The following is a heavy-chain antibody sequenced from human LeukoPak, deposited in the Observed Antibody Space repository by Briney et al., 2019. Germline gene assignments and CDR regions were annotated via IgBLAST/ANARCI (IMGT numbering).Heavy chain of an antibody. CDR3: VRDGDGYNFDY. Sequence: GGPQRLSCAASGFTLSNYWMHWVRQAPGKGLVWVSRIKSDGSWTNYADSVKGRFTISRDNAKRTLYLQMNSLRAEDTAVYYCVRDGDGYNFDYWGQGTLVTVSS. CDR1: GFTLSNYW. CDR2: IKSDGSWT. D-gene: IGHD5-24*01. J-gene: IGHJ4*02. V-gene: IGHV3-74*01.